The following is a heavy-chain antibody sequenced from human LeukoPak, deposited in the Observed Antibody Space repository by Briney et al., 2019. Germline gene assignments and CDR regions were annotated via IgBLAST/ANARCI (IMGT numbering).Heavy chain of an antibody. Sequence: SETLSLTRTVSGGSISSGGYYWSWIRQHPGKGLEWIGYIYYSGSTYYNPSLKSRVTISVETSKNQFSLKLSSVTAADTAVYYCASVPLRVHDAFDIWGQGTMVTVSS. CDR3: ASVPLRVHDAFDI. D-gene: IGHD1-1*01. CDR1: GGSISSGGYY. CDR2: IYYSGST. J-gene: IGHJ3*02. V-gene: IGHV4-31*03.